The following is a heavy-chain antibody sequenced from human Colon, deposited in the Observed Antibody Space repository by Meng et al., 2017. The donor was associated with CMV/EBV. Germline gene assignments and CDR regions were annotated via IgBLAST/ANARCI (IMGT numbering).Heavy chain of an antibody. D-gene: IGHD1-7*01. CDR2: ISTRSSYI. J-gene: IGHJ4*02. Sequence: GESLKISCAVSGFTFRDYSMSWVRQAPGKGLEWVASISTRSSYIYYADSVKGRFTISRDNAKKSLYLQMNSLRAEDTAVYYCAKIYWNYRGLIDYWGQGTLVTVSS. CDR3: AKIYWNYRGLIDY. V-gene: IGHV3-21*01. CDR1: GFTFRDYS.